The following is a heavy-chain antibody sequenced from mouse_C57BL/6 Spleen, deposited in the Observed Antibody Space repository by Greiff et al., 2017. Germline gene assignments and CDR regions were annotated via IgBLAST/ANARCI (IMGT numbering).Heavy chain of an antibody. CDR2: IDPSDSET. Sequence: QVQLQQPGAELVMPGSSVKLSCKASGYTFTSYWMHWVKQRPIQGLEWIGNIDPSDSETHYNQKFKDKATLTVDKSSSTAYMQLSSLTSEDSAVYYCARSGGYDCYYVGVDYWGQGTTLTVSS. V-gene: IGHV1-52*01. CDR1: GYTFTSYW. D-gene: IGHD2-3*01. J-gene: IGHJ2*01. CDR3: ARSGGYDCYYVGVDY.